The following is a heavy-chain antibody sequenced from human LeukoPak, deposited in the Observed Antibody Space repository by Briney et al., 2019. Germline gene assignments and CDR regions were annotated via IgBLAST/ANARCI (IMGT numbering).Heavy chain of an antibody. J-gene: IGHJ4*02. CDR2: IWYDGSNK. V-gene: IGHV3-33*01. CDR3: ARGAIAVAAFGPLDY. CDR1: GFTFSSYG. D-gene: IGHD6-19*01. Sequence: GGSLRLSCAASGFTFSSYGMHWVRQAPGKGLEWVAVIWYDGSNKYYTDSVKGRFTISRDNSKNTLYLQMNSLRAEDTAVYYCARGAIAVAAFGPLDYWGQGTLVTVSS.